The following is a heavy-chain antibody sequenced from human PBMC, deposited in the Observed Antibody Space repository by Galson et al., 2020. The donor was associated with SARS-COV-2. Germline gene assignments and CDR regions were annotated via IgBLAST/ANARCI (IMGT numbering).Heavy chain of an antibody. J-gene: IGHJ3*01. D-gene: IGHD3-16*01. V-gene: IGHV3-74*01. CDR2: INNDGSNT. CDR3: ARGGFGHGFDV. CDR1: GFTFVSYW. Sequence: LSLTCAASGFTFVSYWMHWVRQAPGKGLVWVSRINNDGSNTIYADSVKGRFTMSRDNAKNTVFLQINSLRDEDTAVYYCARGGFGHGFDVWGQGAMVTVSS.